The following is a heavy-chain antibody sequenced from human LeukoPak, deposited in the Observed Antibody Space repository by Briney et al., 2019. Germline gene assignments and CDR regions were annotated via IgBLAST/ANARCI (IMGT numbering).Heavy chain of an antibody. J-gene: IGHJ4*02. D-gene: IGHD3-22*01. CDR1: GFTFSNAW. CDR3: AKVGLRIVVVITFFDY. CDR2: ISGSGGST. Sequence: GGSLRLSCAASGFTFSNAWMSWVRQAPGKGLEWVSAISGSGGSTYYADSVKGRFTISRDNSKNTLYLQMNSLRAEDTAVYYCAKVGLRIVVVITFFDYWGQGTLVTVSS. V-gene: IGHV3-23*01.